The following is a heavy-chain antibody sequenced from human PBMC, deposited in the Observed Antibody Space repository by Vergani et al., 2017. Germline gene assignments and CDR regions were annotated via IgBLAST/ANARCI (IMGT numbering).Heavy chain of an antibody. D-gene: IGHD5-12*01. CDR1: GITFWKFG. J-gene: IGHJ3*01. CDR2: ISWNSGAV. Sequence: EVDLVESGGGLAQPGGSLRLSCEASGITFWKFGMHWVRQGPGKGLEWVSGISWNSGAVAYADSVRGRFTISRDNAKNSLFLEMNSLRFEDTSVYFCTKGSVYYHDSAGHGYDPYTGFHLWLQGTLVTVSS. V-gene: IGHV3-9*01. CDR3: TKGSVYYHDSAGHGYDPYTGFHL.